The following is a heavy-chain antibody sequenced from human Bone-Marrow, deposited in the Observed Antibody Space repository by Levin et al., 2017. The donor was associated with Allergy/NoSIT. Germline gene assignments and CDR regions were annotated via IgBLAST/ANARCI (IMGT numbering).Heavy chain of an antibody. J-gene: IGHJ4*02. CDR3: ARDRGWGLWDY. Sequence: RGESLKISCAASGFTFSSYWMSWVRQAPGKGLEWVANIKQDGSEKYYVDSVKGRFTISRDNAKNSLYLQMNSLRAEDTAVYYCARDRGWGLWDYWGQGTLVTVSS. CDR2: IKQDGSEK. D-gene: IGHD3-10*01. V-gene: IGHV3-7*01. CDR1: GFTFSSYW.